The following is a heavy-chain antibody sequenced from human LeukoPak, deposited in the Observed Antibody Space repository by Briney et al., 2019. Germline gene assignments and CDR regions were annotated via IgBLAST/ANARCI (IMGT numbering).Heavy chain of an antibody. CDR1: GYTFSNYG. J-gene: IGHJ4*02. V-gene: IGHV1-18*01. CDR3: ARDLNVAGFDY. CDR2: ISSYNDNT. Sequence: ASVKVSCKASGYTFSNYGISWVRQAPGQGLEWMGWISSYNDNTNYAQKLQGRVTMTTDTSTSTAYMELRSLRSDDTAVYYCARDLNVAGFDYWGQGTLVTVSS. D-gene: IGHD3-9*01.